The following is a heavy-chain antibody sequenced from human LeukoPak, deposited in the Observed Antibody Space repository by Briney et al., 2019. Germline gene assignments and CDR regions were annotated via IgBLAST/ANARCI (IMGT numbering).Heavy chain of an antibody. Sequence: SSETLSLTCTVSGGSISSYYWSWIRQPPGKGLEWIGYIYYSGSTNYNPSLKSRVTISVDTSKNQFSLKLSSVTAADTAVYYCARDSLYYDSSGYQYYYYGMDVWGQGTTVTVSS. CDR3: ARDSLYYDSSGYQYYYYGMDV. D-gene: IGHD3-22*01. CDR1: GGSISSYY. J-gene: IGHJ6*02. CDR2: IYYSGST. V-gene: IGHV4-59*01.